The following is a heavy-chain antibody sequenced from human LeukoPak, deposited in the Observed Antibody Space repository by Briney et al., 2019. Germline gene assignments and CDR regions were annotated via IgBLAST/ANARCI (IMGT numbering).Heavy chain of an antibody. Sequence: SGTLSLTCAVSGGSISSSNWWSWVRQPPGKGLEWIGEIYHSGSTNYNPPLKSRVTISVDTSKNQFSLKLSSVTAADTAVYYCARDLYPVANAFDIWGQGTMVTVS. CDR1: GGSISSSNW. CDR3: ARDLYPVANAFDI. V-gene: IGHV4-4*02. CDR2: IYHSGST. J-gene: IGHJ3*02. D-gene: IGHD4-23*01.